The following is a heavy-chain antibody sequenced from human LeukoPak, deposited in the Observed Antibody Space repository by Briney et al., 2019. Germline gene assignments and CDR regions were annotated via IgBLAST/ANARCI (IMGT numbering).Heavy chain of an antibody. D-gene: IGHD1-1*01. CDR1: GFTFSSYW. J-gene: IGHJ4*02. V-gene: IGHV3-7*01. Sequence: PGWSLRLSCAASGFTFSSYWMSWVRQAPGKGLEWVANIKQDESEKYYVDSVKGRFTIYRNNAKNSLYLQMDSLRAEYTAVYYCARDKIEGPTKLDCWGQGILVTVSS. CDR2: IKQDESEK. CDR3: ARDKIEGPTKLDC.